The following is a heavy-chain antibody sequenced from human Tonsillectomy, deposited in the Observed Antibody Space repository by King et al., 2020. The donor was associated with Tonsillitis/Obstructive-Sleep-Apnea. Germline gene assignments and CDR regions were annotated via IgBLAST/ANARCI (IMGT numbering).Heavy chain of an antibody. CDR1: GYSFISYW. V-gene: IGHV5-10-1*03. J-gene: IGHJ6*02. CDR2: IDPIDSYT. Sequence: QLVQSGAEVKKPGESLRISCKGSGYSFISYWISWVRQTPGKGLEWMGTIDPIDSYTNYSPSFQGHVTISTDKSIGTAYLQWSSLKASDTAMYYCARLSCSSANCYYYYGMDVWGQDTTVTVSS. CDR3: ARLSCSSANCYYYYGMDV. D-gene: IGHD2-2*01.